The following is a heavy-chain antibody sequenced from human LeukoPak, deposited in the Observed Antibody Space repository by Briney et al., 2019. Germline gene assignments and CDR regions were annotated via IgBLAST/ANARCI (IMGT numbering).Heavy chain of an antibody. D-gene: IGHD1-7*01. Sequence: GRSLRLSCAASGFTFSSYAMHWVRQAPGKGLEWVAVISYDGSNKYYADSVKGRFTISRDNSKNTLYLQMNSLRAEDTAVYYCGSSSNWNYWILDYWGQGTLVTVSS. J-gene: IGHJ4*02. CDR3: GSSSNWNYWILDY. V-gene: IGHV3-30-3*01. CDR2: ISYDGSNK. CDR1: GFTFSSYA.